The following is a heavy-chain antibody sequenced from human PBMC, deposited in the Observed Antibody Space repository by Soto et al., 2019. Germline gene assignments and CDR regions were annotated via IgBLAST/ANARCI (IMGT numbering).Heavy chain of an antibody. CDR3: AREPPPNCGGDCYSDAFDI. J-gene: IGHJ3*02. CDR1: RYTFTGYY. D-gene: IGHD2-21*02. CDR2: INPNSGGT. Sequence: GASVKVSFKASRYTFTGYYMHWVRQAPGQGLEWMGWINPNSGGTNYAQKCQGRVTMTRDTSISTAYMELSRLRSDDTAVYYCAREPPPNCGGDCYSDAFDIWGQGTMVTVSS. V-gene: IGHV1-2*02.